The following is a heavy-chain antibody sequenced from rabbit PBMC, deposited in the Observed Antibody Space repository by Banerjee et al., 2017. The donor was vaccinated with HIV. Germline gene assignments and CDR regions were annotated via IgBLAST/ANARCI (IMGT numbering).Heavy chain of an antibody. J-gene: IGHJ4*01. CDR3: ARNILGLDDGNNL. V-gene: IGHV1S40*01. CDR2: ISAGPGGTT. Sequence: QSLEESGGGLVQPEGSLTLTCTASGFSFTSNAMCWVRQAPGKGLEWIACISAGPGGTTYYPDWPKGRFTISKTSSTTVTLQMTSLTVADTATYFCARNILGLDDGNNLWGQGTLVTVS. D-gene: IGHD7-1*01. CDR1: GFSFTSNA.